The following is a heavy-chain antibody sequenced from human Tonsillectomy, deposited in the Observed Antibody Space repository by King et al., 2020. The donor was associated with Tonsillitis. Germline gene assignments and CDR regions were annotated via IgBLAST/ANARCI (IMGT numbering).Heavy chain of an antibody. CDR2: LYYSGAT. D-gene: IGHD1-1*01. Sequence: VQLQESGPGLVQPSETLSLTCSVSGGSISGYYWSWIRQPPGKRLEWIGYLYYSGATNYNPSLKSRVTILLGTSKNHFFLWLRSVTAADTAVSYVARQLGQQLPEGLALWGQGTLVTVPS. CDR3: ARQLGQQLPEGLAL. J-gene: IGHJ4*02. CDR1: GGSISGYY. V-gene: IGHV4-59*08.